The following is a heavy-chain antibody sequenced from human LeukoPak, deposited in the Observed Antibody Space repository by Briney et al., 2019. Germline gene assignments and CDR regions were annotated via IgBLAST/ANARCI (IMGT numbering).Heavy chain of an antibody. CDR3: AKDDRLGRYCDILTGYSPDY. CDR1: GFTFSSYG. Sequence: GGSLRLSCAASGFTFSSYGMHWVRQAPGKGLEWVAVISYDGSNKYYADSVKGRFTISRDNSKNTLYLQMNSLRAEDTAVYYCAKDDRLGRYCDILTGYSPDYWGQGTLVTVSS. J-gene: IGHJ4*02. D-gene: IGHD3-9*01. CDR2: ISYDGSNK. V-gene: IGHV3-30*18.